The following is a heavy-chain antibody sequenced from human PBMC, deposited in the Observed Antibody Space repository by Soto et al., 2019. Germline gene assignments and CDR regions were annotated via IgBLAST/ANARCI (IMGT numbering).Heavy chain of an antibody. J-gene: IGHJ4*02. CDR3: ARLNSGSFDY. CDR2: IYYSGST. D-gene: IGHD1-26*01. CDR1: AGSIGTYY. Sequence: PSETLSLTCAVSAGSIGTYYWSWIRQPPGKGLEWIGDIYYSGSTIYNPSLKSRVSISVDTSKKQFPLKVTSVTAADTAVYYCARLNSGSFDYWGQGTRVTVAS. V-gene: IGHV4-59*01.